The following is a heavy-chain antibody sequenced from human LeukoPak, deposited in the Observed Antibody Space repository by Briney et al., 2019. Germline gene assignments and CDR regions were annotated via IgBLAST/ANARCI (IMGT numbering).Heavy chain of an antibody. CDR1: GFTFSAYS. V-gene: IGHV3-23*01. J-gene: IGHJ4*02. CDR2: ISGSGGST. Sequence: GGSLRLSCAASGFTFSAYSMTWVRQAPGKGLEWVSAISGSGGSTYYADSVKGRFTISRDNSKNTLYLQMNSLRAEDTAVYYCAKNPPQSRFGELLSFDYWGQGTLVTVSS. CDR3: AKNPPQSRFGELLSFDY. D-gene: IGHD3-10*01.